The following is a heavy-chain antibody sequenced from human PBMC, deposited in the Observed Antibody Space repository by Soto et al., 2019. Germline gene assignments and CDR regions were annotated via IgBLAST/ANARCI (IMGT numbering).Heavy chain of an antibody. CDR1: GFSLSNARMG. CDR2: IFSNDEK. CDR3: ARISGSSGWPNWFDP. J-gene: IGHJ5*02. Sequence: QVTLKESGPVLVKPTETLTLTCTVSGFSLSNARMGVSWIRQPPGKALEWLAHIFSNDEKSYSTSLKSRLTTSKDTPKGQGVLTMNNMDPVDTATYYCARISGSSGWPNWFDPWGQGTLVTVSS. D-gene: IGHD6-19*01. V-gene: IGHV2-26*01.